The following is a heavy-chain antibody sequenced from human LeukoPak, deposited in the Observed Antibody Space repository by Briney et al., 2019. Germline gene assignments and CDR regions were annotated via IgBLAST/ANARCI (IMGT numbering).Heavy chain of an antibody. CDR1: GGSISSGGYY. D-gene: IGHD3-9*01. CDR2: IYHSGST. J-gene: IGHJ4*02. Sequence: PSQTLSLTCTVSGGSISSGGYYWSWIRQPPGKGLEWIGYIYHSGSTYYNPSLKSRVTISVDTSKNQFSLKLSSVTAADTAVYYCARVRGVNGYFDWLPFDYWGQGTLVTVSS. V-gene: IGHV4-30-2*01. CDR3: ARVRGVNGYFDWLPFDY.